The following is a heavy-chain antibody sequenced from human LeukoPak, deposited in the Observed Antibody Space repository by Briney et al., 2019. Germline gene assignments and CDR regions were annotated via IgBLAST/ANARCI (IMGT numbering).Heavy chain of an antibody. CDR2: ISAYNGNT. D-gene: IGHD4-17*01. CDR3: ARGGYGDPIDY. V-gene: IGHV1-18*01. J-gene: IGHJ4*02. Sequence: WMGWISAYNGNTNYAQKLQGRVTMTTDTSTSTAYMELRSLRSDDTAVYYCARGGYGDPIDYWGQGTLVTVSS.